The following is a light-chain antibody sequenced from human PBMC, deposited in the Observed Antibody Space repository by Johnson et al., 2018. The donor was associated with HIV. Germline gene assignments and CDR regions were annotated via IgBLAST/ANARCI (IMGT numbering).Light chain of an antibody. J-gene: IGLJ1*01. V-gene: IGLV1-51*01. CDR2: DNN. CDR1: SSNIGNNY. CDR3: GTWDSSMSAGCV. Sequence: QSVLTQPPSVSAAPGQKVTISCSGSSSNIGNNYVSWYQQLPGTAPKLLIYDNNKRPSGIPDRFSGSKSGTSATLGITGLQTGDAADYYCGTWDSSMSAGCVFGTGTKVTVL.